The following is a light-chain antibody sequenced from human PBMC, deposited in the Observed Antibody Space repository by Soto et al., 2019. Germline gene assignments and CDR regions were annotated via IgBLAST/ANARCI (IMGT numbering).Light chain of an antibody. CDR1: SANIGSNT. J-gene: IGLJ1*01. V-gene: IGLV1-44*01. CDR2: SNN. Sequence: QYVLTQPPSASGTPGQRVTISCSGRSANIGSNTVNWYQQLPGTAPKLLIYSNNQRPSGVPDRFSGSKSGTSASLAISGLQSEDEADYYCAAWDDSLNGYVFGTGTKVTVL. CDR3: AAWDDSLNGYV.